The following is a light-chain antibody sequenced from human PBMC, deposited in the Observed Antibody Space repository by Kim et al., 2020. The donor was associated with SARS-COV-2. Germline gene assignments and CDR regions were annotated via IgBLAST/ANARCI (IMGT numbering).Light chain of an antibody. J-gene: IGKJ1*01. CDR1: QSVSIN. V-gene: IGKV3-15*01. Sequence: EIVMTQSPATLSVSPGERATVFCRASQSVSINLAWFQQKPGQAPRLLIFDASSRATGVPARFSGSGSGTDFTLSISSLQSEDFAVYYCQQYNNWRTFGQGTKVDIK. CDR3: QQYNNWRT. CDR2: DAS.